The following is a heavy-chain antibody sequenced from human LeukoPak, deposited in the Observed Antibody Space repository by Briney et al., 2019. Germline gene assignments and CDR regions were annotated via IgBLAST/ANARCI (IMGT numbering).Heavy chain of an antibody. CDR1: GFTFSSYW. CDR3: AKDNRRHYTSGPNPDSLH. J-gene: IGHJ4*02. CDR2: ISWNSGSI. D-gene: IGHD6-19*01. V-gene: IGHV3-9*01. Sequence: GGSLRLSCAAPGFTFSSYWIHGVRQAPGNGLEWVSGISWNSGSIDYADSVKGRFTISRDNANNCLYLQMNSLRVEDTAFYYCAKDNRRHYTSGPNPDSLHWGQGALVTVSS.